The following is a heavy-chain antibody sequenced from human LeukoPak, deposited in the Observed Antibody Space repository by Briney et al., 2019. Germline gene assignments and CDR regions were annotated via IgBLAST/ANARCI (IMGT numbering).Heavy chain of an antibody. Sequence: GGTLRLSCAASGFNFNNFAMSWVRQAPGKGLEWLSAMTGPADTTYYAESVKGRFTISRDYSKSMVFLQMNSLRVEDTAIYYCAKGAEIDHWGQGTLVTVSS. CDR3: AKGAEIDH. J-gene: IGHJ4*02. D-gene: IGHD3-16*01. CDR1: GFNFNNFA. V-gene: IGHV3-23*01. CDR2: MTGPADTT.